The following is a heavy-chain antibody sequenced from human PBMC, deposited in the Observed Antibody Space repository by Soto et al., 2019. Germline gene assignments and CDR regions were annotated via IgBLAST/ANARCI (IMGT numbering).Heavy chain of an antibody. V-gene: IGHV1-3*01. Sequence: QVQLVQSGAEVKKPGSSVKVSCKASGYTFTSYAMHWVRQAPGQRLEWMGWINAGNGNTKSSQKFQGRVTITRDTSASTAYMELSSLRSEDTAVYYCARGALGDSSGWFYGMDVWCQGTTVTVSS. CDR2: INAGNGNT. J-gene: IGHJ6*02. CDR3: ARGALGDSSGWFYGMDV. CDR1: GYTFTSYA. D-gene: IGHD6-19*01.